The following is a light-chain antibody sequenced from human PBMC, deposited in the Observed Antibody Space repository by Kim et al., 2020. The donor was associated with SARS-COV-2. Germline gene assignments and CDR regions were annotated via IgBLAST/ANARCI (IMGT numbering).Light chain of an antibody. CDR1: QSVLYSSNNKSY. CDR3: QQYYSTPRT. V-gene: IGKV4-1*01. CDR2: WAS. J-gene: IGKJ1*01. Sequence: DIVMTQSPDSLAVSLGERATINCKSSQSVLYSSNNKSYLAWYQQKPGQPPKLLIYWASTRESGVPDRFSGSGSGTDFTLTISSLQAEDVAVYYCQQYYSTPRTFDQGTKVDIQ.